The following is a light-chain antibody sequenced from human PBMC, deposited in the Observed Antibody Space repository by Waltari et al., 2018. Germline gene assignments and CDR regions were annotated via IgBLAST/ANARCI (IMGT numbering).Light chain of an antibody. CDR3: QHFSTYST. Sequence: DIQMTQSPSTLSASVGDTVTITCRASQTMSNWLAWYQQKPGKAPKVLIYKASNLQSGVPSRFSGSVSGTEFTITISSLQPDDFATYYCQHFSTYSTFGQGTKVEIK. V-gene: IGKV1-5*03. J-gene: IGKJ1*01. CDR2: KAS. CDR1: QTMSNW.